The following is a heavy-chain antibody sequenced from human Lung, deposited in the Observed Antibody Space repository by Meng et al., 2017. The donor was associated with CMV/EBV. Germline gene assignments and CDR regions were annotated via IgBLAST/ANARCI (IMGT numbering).Heavy chain of an antibody. Sequence: VQRQESGPGLVKPSQTLSLTCTVAGGSISSGDYYWSWIRQPPGKGLEWIGYIYYSGSTYYNPSLKSRVTISVDTSKNQFSLKLSSVTAADTAVYYCARALDTAMVTFDYWGQGTLVTVSS. CDR2: IYYSGST. V-gene: IGHV4-30-4*08. CDR1: GGSISSGDYY. J-gene: IGHJ4*02. D-gene: IGHD5-18*01. CDR3: ARALDTAMVTFDY.